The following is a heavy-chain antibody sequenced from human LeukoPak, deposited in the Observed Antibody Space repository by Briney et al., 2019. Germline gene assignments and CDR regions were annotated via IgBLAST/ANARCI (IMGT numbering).Heavy chain of an antibody. Sequence: GGSLRLSCAASGFTFNDYYMSWIRQAPGKGLEWVSYISSSGSTKHYADSVKGRFTFSRDNAKNSLYLQMNSLRAEDTAVYYCASGSSVWYSSSWYQAYWGQGTLVTVSS. CDR3: ASGSSVWYSSSWYQAY. D-gene: IGHD6-13*01. V-gene: IGHV3-11*04. CDR1: GFTFNDYY. CDR2: ISSSGSTK. J-gene: IGHJ4*02.